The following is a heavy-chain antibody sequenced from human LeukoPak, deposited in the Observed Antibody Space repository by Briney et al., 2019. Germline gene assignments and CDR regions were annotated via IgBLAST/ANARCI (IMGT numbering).Heavy chain of an antibody. CDR1: GFTFSSYG. CDR2: IRYDGSNK. J-gene: IGHJ3*02. V-gene: IGHV3-30*02. Sequence: GGSLRLSCAASGFTFSSYGMHWVRQAPGKGLEWVAFIRYDGSNKYYADSVKGRFTISRGNSKNTLYLQMNSLRAEDTAVYYCAKEFDLAYCGGDCYSGAFDIWGQGTMVTVSS. D-gene: IGHD2-21*01. CDR3: AKEFDLAYCGGDCYSGAFDI.